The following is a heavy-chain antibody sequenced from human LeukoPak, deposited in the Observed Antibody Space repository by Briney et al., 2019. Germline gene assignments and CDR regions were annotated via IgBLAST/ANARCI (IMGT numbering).Heavy chain of an antibody. CDR3: SRPVGATYYFDY. Sequence: GGSLRLSCKASGFIFGDYAMSWFRQAPGKGLEWVGFIRSETYGGTTEYAASVRGRFTISRDDSKSIAYLQMNSLKTEDTALYYCSRPVGATYYFDYWGQGTLATVSS. CDR2: IRSETYGGTT. V-gene: IGHV3-49*03. J-gene: IGHJ4*02. CDR1: GFIFGDYA. D-gene: IGHD1-26*01.